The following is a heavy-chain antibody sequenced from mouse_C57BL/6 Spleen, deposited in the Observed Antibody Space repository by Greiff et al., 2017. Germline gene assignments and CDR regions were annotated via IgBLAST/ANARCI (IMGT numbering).Heavy chain of an antibody. Sequence: EVKLVESGGGLVKPGGSLKLSCAASGFTFSSYAMSWVRQTPEQRLEWVATISDGGSYTYYPDNVKGRFTISRDNAKNNLYLQMSHLKSEDTAMYYCARDWYSNCFDYWGQGTTLTVSS. CDR2: ISDGGSYT. V-gene: IGHV5-4*01. CDR3: ARDWYSNCFDY. CDR1: GFTFSSYA. D-gene: IGHD2-5*01. J-gene: IGHJ2*01.